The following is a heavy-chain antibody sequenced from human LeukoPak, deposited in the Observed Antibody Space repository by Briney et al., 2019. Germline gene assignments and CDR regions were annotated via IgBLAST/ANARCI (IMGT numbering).Heavy chain of an antibody. CDR1: GFTFSDYS. J-gene: IGHJ4*02. V-gene: IGHV3-7*01. CDR2: IKGDGSET. Sequence: PGRSLRLSCAASGFTFSDYSMSWVRQAPGKGLEWVANIKGDGSETYYVESVKGRFTISRDNAKNSLYLQMNSLRDEDTAVYYCARDSSAGRFPLDYWGQGTLVTVSS. D-gene: IGHD6-13*01. CDR3: ARDSSAGRFPLDY.